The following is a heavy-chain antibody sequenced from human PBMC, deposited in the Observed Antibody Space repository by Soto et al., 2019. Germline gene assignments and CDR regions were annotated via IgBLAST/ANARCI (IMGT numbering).Heavy chain of an antibody. CDR1: GDSIRGGASF. J-gene: IGHJ5*02. D-gene: IGHD2-2*01. CDR2: VYYSGSS. V-gene: IGHV4-31*03. CDR3: AKLSCTSSTCYFPGWFDP. Sequence: SETLSLTCTVSGDSIRGGASFWSWIRQPPGKGLECIANVYYSGSSYYNPSLKSRLTISVDTTKNQFSLQLKSMTAADTAVYYCAKLSCTSSTCYFPGWFDPWGQGTLVTVSS.